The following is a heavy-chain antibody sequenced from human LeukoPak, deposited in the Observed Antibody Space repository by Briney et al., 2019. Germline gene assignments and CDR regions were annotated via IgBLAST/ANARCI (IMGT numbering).Heavy chain of an antibody. CDR1: GYTFTSCY. CDR3: ARVDVALGPDY. D-gene: IGHD5-18*01. Sequence: ASVKVSCKASGYTFTSCYMHWVRQAPGQGLEWMGIINPSGVWTSYAQRFQGRVTMTGDTSTNTVYMELSSLRYDDTAVYYCARVDVALGPDYWGQGTLVTVSS. V-gene: IGHV1-46*01. CDR2: INPSGVWT. J-gene: IGHJ4*02.